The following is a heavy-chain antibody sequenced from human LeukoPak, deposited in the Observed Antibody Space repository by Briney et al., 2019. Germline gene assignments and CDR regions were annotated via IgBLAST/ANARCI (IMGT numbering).Heavy chain of an antibody. CDR2: IYYSGST. CDR3: AMGIAAAGLDY. CDR1: GDSISSYY. V-gene: IGHV4-59*01. D-gene: IGHD6-13*01. Sequence: SETLSLTCIVSGDSISSYYWSRIRQPPGKGLEWIGYIYYSGSTNYNPSLKSRVTISVDTSKNQFSLKLSSVTAADTAVYYCAMGIAAAGLDYWGQGTLVTVSS. J-gene: IGHJ4*02.